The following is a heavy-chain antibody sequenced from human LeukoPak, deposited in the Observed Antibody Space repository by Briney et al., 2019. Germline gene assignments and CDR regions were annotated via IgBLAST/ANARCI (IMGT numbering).Heavy chain of an antibody. CDR1: GGSISSSSYY. J-gene: IGHJ4*02. Sequence: SETLSLTCTVSGGSISSSSYYWSWIRQPPGKGLEWIGSIYYSGSTHYNPSLKSRVTISVDTSKNQFSLKLSSVTAADTAVYYCARQNSGSFDYWGQGTLVTVSS. CDR2: IYYSGST. D-gene: IGHD3-10*01. V-gene: IGHV4-39*01. CDR3: ARQNSGSFDY.